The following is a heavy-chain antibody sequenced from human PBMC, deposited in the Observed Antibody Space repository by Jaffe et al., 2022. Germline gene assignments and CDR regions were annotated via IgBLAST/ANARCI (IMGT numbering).Heavy chain of an antibody. CDR1: GASVSSISW. D-gene: IGHD3-9*01. Sequence: QVQLQESGPGLVEPSETLSLTCAVSGASVSSISWWTWIRQPPGKGLEWIGEISNSGITKYNPSLESRLTISLDKSKNQFSLKLISVTAADTALYYCAKNGGFDMLYWGRGTLVTVSS. J-gene: IGHJ4*02. CDR3: AKNGGFDMLY. CDR2: ISNSGIT. V-gene: IGHV4-4*02.